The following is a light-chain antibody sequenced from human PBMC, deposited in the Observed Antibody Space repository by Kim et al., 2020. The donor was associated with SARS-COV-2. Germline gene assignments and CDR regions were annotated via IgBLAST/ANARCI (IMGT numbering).Light chain of an antibody. V-gene: IGLV2-14*04. CDR3: SSYTSSSTLV. J-gene: IGLJ3*02. Sequence: GQSITLSCTGTSSDVGANKYVSWYQQYPGKAPKFMIYDVTKRPSGVSNRFSCSKSGNTASLTISGLQPEDEGHYYCSSYTSSSTLVFGGGTQLTVL. CDR1: SSDVGANKY. CDR2: DVT.